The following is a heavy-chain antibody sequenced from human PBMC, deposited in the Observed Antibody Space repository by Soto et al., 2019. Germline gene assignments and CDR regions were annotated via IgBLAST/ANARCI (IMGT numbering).Heavy chain of an antibody. CDR1: GYTFTGYY. CDR2: INPNSGGT. Sequence: QVQLVQSRAEVKKPGASVKVSCKASGYTFTGYYMHWVRQAPGQGLEWMGWINPNSGGTNYAQKFQGLVTMTRDTTISTAYMELSRLRSDDTAVYYCARSRYYDFWSGYYYFDYWGQGTLVTVSS. J-gene: IGHJ4*02. D-gene: IGHD3-3*01. CDR3: ARSRYYDFWSGYYYFDY. V-gene: IGHV1-2*04.